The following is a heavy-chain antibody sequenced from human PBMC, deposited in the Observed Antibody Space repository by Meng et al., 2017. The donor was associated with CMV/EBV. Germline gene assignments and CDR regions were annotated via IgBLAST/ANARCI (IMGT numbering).Heavy chain of an antibody. CDR3: ARQHNSSSWIINWFDP. J-gene: IGHJ5*02. D-gene: IGHD6-13*01. CDR1: GYTLLGYY. Sequence: QGQRVHSGAEVKKPGSSVMCSCKASGYTLLGYYIHWVRQAPGQGLEWMGWINPNSGGTNYAQKFQGRVTMTRDTSISTAYMELSRLRSDDTAVYYCARQHNSSSWIINWFDPWGQGTLVTVSS. V-gene: IGHV1-2*02. CDR2: INPNSGGT.